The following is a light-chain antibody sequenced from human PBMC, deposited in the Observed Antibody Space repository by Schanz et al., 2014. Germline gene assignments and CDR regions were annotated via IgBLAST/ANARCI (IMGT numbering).Light chain of an antibody. CDR2: DAS. J-gene: IGKJ1*01. V-gene: IGKV1-5*01. CDR3: QQYSSYWA. Sequence: DIQTTQSPSSVSASVGDRVTITCRASQGIKSWLAWYQQKPGKAPKVLIYDASSLESGVPSRFSGSGSGTEFTLTINSLQPDDFATYYCQQYSSYWAFGQGTKVEIK. CDR1: QGIKSW.